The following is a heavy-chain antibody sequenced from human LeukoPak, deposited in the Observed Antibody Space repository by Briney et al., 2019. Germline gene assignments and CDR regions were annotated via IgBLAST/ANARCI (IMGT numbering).Heavy chain of an antibody. CDR3: ARSPLVELYSNPYYYYYMDV. D-gene: IGHD4-11*01. Sequence: GASVKVSCKASGGTFSSYAISWVRQAPGQGLEWMGGIIPIFGTANYAQKFQGRVTITADESTSTAYMELSSLRSEDTAVYYCARSPLVELYSNPYYYYYMDVWGKGTTVTVSS. J-gene: IGHJ6*03. CDR2: IIPIFGTA. V-gene: IGHV1-69*13. CDR1: GGTFSSYA.